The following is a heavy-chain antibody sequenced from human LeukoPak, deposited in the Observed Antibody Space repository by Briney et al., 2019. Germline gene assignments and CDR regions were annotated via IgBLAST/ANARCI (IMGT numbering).Heavy chain of an antibody. V-gene: IGHV3-33*01. J-gene: IGHJ4*02. CDR1: GFTFSHFG. CDR3: VREGTSGNGDGYNSYDY. D-gene: IGHD5-24*01. CDR2: ILYNGRNQ. Sequence: GGSLRLSCAATGFTFSHFGMHWVRQAPGKGLEWVAVILYNGRNQQYRDSVKGRVTISRDNFKNTLHLQMNSLRVEDTAMYYCVREGTSGNGDGYNSYDYWGQGTLVTVSS.